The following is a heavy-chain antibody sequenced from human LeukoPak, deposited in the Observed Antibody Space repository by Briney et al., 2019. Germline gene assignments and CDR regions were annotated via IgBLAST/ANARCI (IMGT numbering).Heavy chain of an antibody. Sequence: GGSLRLSCVASGFSFNNYAMNWVRPAPGQGLEWVSLIIGSSGTTFYADSVKGRFTISRYKSKSTLYLQMNSLRAEDTAVYYCAKGAYGYIDIAYFDHWGQGSLVTVSS. CDR3: AKGAYGYIDIAYFDH. CDR1: GFSFNNYA. CDR2: IIGSSGTT. V-gene: IGHV3-23*01. J-gene: IGHJ4*02. D-gene: IGHD5-12*01.